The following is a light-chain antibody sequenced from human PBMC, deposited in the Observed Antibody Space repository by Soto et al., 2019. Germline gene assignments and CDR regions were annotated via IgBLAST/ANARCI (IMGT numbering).Light chain of an antibody. V-gene: IGLV2-11*01. CDR3: CSYAGTYSPV. Sequence: QSALTQPRSVSGSPGQAVTISCTGTSSDIGAYNYVFWYQQYPGKSPKLIIFDVSARPSGVPDRFSGSKSGNTASLTISGLQADDEADYYCCSYAGTYSPVLGGGTKVTVL. CDR2: DVS. J-gene: IGLJ2*01. CDR1: SSDIGAYNY.